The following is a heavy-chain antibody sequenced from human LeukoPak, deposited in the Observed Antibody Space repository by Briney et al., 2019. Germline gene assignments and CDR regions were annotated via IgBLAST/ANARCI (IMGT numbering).Heavy chain of an antibody. J-gene: IGHJ4*02. CDR3: ARALLSRDGYGCDY. CDR2: IYYSGST. D-gene: IGHD5-24*01. Sequence: SETLSLTCTVSGGSISSYYWSWIRPPPGKGLEWVEYIYYSGSTNYNPSLKSRVTISVDTSKNQFSLKLSSVTAADTAVYYCARALLSRDGYGCDYWGQGTLVTVSS. CDR1: GGSISSYY. V-gene: IGHV4-59*01.